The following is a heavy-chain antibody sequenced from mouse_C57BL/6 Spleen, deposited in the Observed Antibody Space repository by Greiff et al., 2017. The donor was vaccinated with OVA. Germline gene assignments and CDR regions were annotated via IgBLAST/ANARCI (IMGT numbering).Heavy chain of an antibody. V-gene: IGHV1-42*01. Sequence: VQLKQSGPELVKPGASVKISCKASGYSFTGYYMNWVKQSPEKSLEWIGEINPSTGGTTYNQKFKAKATLTVDKSSSTAYMQLKSLTSEDSAVYYCASHYGSTYWYFDVWGTGTTVTVSS. CDR1: GYSFTGYY. D-gene: IGHD1-1*01. J-gene: IGHJ1*03. CDR3: ASHYGSTYWYFDV. CDR2: INPSTGGT.